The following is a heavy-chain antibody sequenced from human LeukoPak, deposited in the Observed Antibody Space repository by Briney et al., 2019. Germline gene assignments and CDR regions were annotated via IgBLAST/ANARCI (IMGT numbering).Heavy chain of an antibody. CDR2: LTGDGTST. D-gene: IGHD3-16*01. V-gene: IGHV3-74*01. CDR1: GFTFSNVW. Sequence: PGGSLRLSCAASGFTFSNVWMSWVRQGPGKGLEWASRLTGDGTSTIYADSVKGRFTISRDNAKNTVYLQMNSLRAADTAVYYCATLGRFNNFDYWGQGALVTVSS. CDR3: ATLGRFNNFDY. J-gene: IGHJ4*02.